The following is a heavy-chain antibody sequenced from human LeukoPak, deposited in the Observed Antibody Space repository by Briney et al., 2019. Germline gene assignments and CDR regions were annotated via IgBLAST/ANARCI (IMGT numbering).Heavy chain of an antibody. CDR2: ISSSSSYI. CDR3: ARDRSTLTGYYPFDY. CDR1: GFTFSSYS. Sequence: PGGSLRLSCAASGFTFSSYSMNWVRQAPGKGLEWVSSISSSSSYIYYADSVKGRFTISRDNAKNSLYLQMNSLRAEDTAVYYCARDRSTLTGYYPFDYWGQGTLVTVSS. D-gene: IGHD3-9*01. J-gene: IGHJ4*02. V-gene: IGHV3-21*01.